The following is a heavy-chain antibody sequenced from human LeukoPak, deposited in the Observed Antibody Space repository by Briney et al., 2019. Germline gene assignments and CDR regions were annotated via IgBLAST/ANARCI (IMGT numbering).Heavy chain of an antibody. D-gene: IGHD2-2*01. CDR3: ARHPASKREYFQH. J-gene: IGHJ1*01. CDR1: GGSISSYY. CDR2: IYYSGST. V-gene: IGHV4-59*08. Sequence: SETLSLTCTVSGGSISSYYWNWIRHPPGKGLEWIGYIYYSGSTSYNPSLKSRVTISVDTSKNQFSLKLTSVTAADTAVYYCARHPASKREYFQHWGQGTLVTVSS.